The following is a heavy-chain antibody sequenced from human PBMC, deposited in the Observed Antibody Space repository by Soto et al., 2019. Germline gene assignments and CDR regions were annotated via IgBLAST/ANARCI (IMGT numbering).Heavy chain of an antibody. CDR3: ARDPPAYYDSWGYYFDY. V-gene: IGHV3-48*04. D-gene: IGHD3-3*01. J-gene: IGHJ4*02. Sequence: PGGSLRLSCAAFGFTFSSYSMNWVRQDPGRGLEWISYISSTGSTIYYADSVKGRFTISRDNAKNSLYLQMNSLRAEDTAVYFCARDPPAYYDSWGYYFDYWGQGTLVTVSS. CDR2: ISSTGSTI. CDR1: GFTFSSYS.